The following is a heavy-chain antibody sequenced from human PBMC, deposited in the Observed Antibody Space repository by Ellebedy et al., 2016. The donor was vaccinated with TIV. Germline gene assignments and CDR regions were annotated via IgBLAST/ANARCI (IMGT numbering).Heavy chain of an antibody. V-gene: IGHV3-48*04. CDR1: GFNFNSYS. CDR3: ARELRTMLRGAYLAS. Sequence: GESLKISCAASGFNFNSYSMNWVRQAPGKGLEWVSYISSSSGTIYYADSVKGRFTISRDNAKNSLYLQMNSLRAEDTAVYYCARELRTMLRGAYLASWGQGILVTVSS. J-gene: IGHJ5*02. CDR2: ISSSSGTI. D-gene: IGHD3-10*01.